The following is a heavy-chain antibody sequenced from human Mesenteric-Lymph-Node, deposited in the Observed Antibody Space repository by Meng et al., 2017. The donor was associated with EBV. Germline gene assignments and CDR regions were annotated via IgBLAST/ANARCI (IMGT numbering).Heavy chain of an antibody. Sequence: HLQQRRPGIFKPAETLPLSCAVYGGSFNDYYWIWIRQAPGKGLEWIGEINHIRSVYYNPSLKSRVTISVDTSNNQISLRLTSVTAADTAIYYCARVRSSGSGLIRNYFDYWGQGTLVTVSS. CDR2: INHIRSV. CDR1: GGSFNDYY. V-gene: IGHV4-34*02. J-gene: IGHJ4*02. D-gene: IGHD6-19*01. CDR3: ARVRSSGSGLIRNYFDY.